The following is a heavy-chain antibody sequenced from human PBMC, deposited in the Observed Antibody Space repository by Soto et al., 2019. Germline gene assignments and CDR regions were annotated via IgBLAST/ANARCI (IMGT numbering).Heavy chain of an antibody. CDR1: GFTFSSYS. D-gene: IGHD3-22*01. Sequence: GGSLRLSCAASGFTFSSYSMNWVRQAPGKGLEWVSSISSSSSYIYYADSVKGRFTISRDNAKNSLYLQMNSLRAEDTAVYYCATVYDSSGYYYDAFDIWGQGTMVTVS. V-gene: IGHV3-21*01. CDR3: ATVYDSSGYYYDAFDI. CDR2: ISSSSSYI. J-gene: IGHJ3*02.